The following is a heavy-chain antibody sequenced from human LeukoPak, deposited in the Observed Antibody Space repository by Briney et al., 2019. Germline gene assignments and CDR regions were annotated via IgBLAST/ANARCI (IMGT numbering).Heavy chain of an antibody. J-gene: IGHJ4*02. CDR2: IYYSGST. D-gene: IGHD1-26*01. V-gene: IGHV4-39*07. CDR3: ARGDSGSYQLDY. Sequence: SETLSLTCTVFGGSISSSSYYWGWIRQPPGKGLEWIGSIYYSGSTYYNPSLKSRVTISVDTSKDQFSLKLSSVTAADTAVYYCARGDSGSYQLDYWGQGTLVTVSS. CDR1: GGSISSSSYY.